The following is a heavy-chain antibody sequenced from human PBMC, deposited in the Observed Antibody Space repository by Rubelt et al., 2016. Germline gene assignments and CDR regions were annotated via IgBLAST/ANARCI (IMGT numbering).Heavy chain of an antibody. CDR3: AREREQWLVFDY. V-gene: IGHV1-69*09. CDR1: GGTFSSYA. Sequence: QVQLVQSGAEVKKPGSSVKVSCKASGGTFSSYAISWVRQAPGQGLEWMGRIIPTLGIANYAQKFQGRVTITADKSTSTAYMELSSLRSEDTAVYYCAREREQWLVFDYWGQGTLVTVSS. CDR2: IIPTLGIA. D-gene: IGHD6-19*01. J-gene: IGHJ4*02.